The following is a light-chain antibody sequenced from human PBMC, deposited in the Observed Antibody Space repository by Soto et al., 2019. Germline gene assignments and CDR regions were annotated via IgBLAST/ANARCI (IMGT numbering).Light chain of an antibody. CDR3: QQYNSYSWT. Sequence: DIQMTQSPSSLSASVGDRVTITCRARQIISTSLNWYQQKTGKAPKLLIYSASSLQSGVPSRFSGSGSGTEFTLTISSLQPDDFATYYCQQYNSYSWTFGQGTKVDIK. CDR2: SAS. CDR1: QIISTS. V-gene: IGKV1-5*01. J-gene: IGKJ1*01.